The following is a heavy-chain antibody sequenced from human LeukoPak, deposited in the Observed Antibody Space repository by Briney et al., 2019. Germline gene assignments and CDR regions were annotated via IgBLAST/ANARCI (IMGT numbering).Heavy chain of an antibody. CDR2: ISGSGGST. V-gene: IGHV3-23*01. CDR3: AKALLVATIDWFDP. D-gene: IGHD5-24*01. Sequence: GRSLRLSCAASGFTFSSYAMHWVRQAPGKGLEWVSAISGSGGSTYYADSVKGRFTISRDNSKNTLYLQMNSLRAEDTAVYYCAKALLVATIDWFDPWGQGTLVTVS. CDR1: GFTFSSYA. J-gene: IGHJ5*02.